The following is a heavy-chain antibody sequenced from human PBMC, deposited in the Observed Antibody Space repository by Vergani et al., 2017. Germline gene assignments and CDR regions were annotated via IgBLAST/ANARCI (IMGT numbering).Heavy chain of an antibody. CDR3: VASPWLLSNDAFDI. D-gene: IGHD3-3*01. Sequence: EVQLVESGGGLVPPGGSLRLSCAASGFIFSDHYMDWVRQAPGKGLEWVGRTRNKANSYTTEYAASVKGRFTISRDDSKNSLYLQMNSLKTEDTAVYYCVASPWLLSNDAFDIWGQGTMVTVSS. CDR1: GFIFSDHY. CDR2: TRNKANSYTT. J-gene: IGHJ3*02. V-gene: IGHV3-72*01.